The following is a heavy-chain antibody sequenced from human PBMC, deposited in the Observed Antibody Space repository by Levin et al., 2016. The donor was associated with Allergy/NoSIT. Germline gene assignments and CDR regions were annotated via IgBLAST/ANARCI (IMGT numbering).Heavy chain of an antibody. CDR3: ARTSVGYCSGSSCLSYYYYAMDV. CDR1: GGSISSYY. CDR2: IYYSGST. V-gene: IGHV4-59*01. Sequence: SETLSLTCNVSGGSISSYYWSWIRQPPGKGLEWIGYIYYSGSTNYNPSLKSRVTISVATSKNQFSLKLSSVTAADTAVYYCARTSVGYCSGSSCLSYYYYAMDVWGQGTTVIVSS. D-gene: IGHD2-15*01. J-gene: IGHJ6*02.